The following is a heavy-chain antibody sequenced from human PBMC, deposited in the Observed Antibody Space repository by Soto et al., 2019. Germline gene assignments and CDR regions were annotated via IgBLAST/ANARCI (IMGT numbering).Heavy chain of an antibody. CDR3: AKDAARNHRQDYRLDY. CDR1: GFTFSTFD. Sequence: GGSLRLSCAGSGFTFSTFDIHWVRQAPGKGLEWVSGIGTLSDTFYAASVQGRFTISRQNAKDTLWLQMNRLRAEDSALYYCAKDAARNHRQDYRLDYWGVGALVTVVS. D-gene: IGHD3-16*01. CDR2: IGTLSDT. V-gene: IGHV3-13*01. J-gene: IGHJ4*02.